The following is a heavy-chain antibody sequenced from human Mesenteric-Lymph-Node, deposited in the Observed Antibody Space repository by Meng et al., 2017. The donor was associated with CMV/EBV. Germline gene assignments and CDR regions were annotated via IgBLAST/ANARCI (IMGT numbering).Heavy chain of an antibody. V-gene: IGHV3-21*01. J-gene: IGHJ4*02. CDR3: ARDRGNDILTGYYWVDY. CDR1: LTFSSYS. D-gene: IGHD3-9*01. CDR2: ISGSTSYI. Sequence: LTFSSYSMNWVRQAPGKGLEWVSSISGSTSYIYYADSVKGRFTISRDNAKNSLYLQMNSLRAEDTAVYYCARDRGNDILTGYYWVDYWGQGTLVTVSS.